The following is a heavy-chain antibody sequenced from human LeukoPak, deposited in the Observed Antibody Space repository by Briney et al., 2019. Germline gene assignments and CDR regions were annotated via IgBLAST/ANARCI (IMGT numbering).Heavy chain of an antibody. CDR3: AKVEGWDGYNSDY. D-gene: IGHD5-24*01. Sequence: GGTLRLSCAASGFTFSDYGMNWVRQTPGKGLEWVSAIGGCGGSAYYADSVKGRFTISRDNSKNTLYLQMNSLRAEDTAVYYCAKVEGWDGYNSDYWGQGTLVTVSS. V-gene: IGHV3-23*01. CDR1: GFTFSDYG. J-gene: IGHJ4*02. CDR2: IGGCGGSA.